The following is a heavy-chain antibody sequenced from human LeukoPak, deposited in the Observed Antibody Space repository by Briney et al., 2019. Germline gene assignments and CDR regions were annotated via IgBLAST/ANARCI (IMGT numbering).Heavy chain of an antibody. Sequence: GGSLRLSCAASGFTFSSYSMNWVRQAPGKGLEWVSYISSSSSTIYYADSVKGRFTISRDNAKNSLYLQMNSLRAEDTAVYYCAKAAGVWGSYRLDYWGQGTLVTVSS. CDR1: GFTFSSYS. J-gene: IGHJ4*02. D-gene: IGHD3-16*02. CDR3: AKAAGVWGSYRLDY. CDR2: ISSSSSTI. V-gene: IGHV3-48*01.